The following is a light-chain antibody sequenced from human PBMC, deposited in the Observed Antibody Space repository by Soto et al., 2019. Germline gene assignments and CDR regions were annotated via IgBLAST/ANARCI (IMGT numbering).Light chain of an antibody. V-gene: IGKV3-11*01. CDR2: DAS. CDR3: QHHEDCPLT. CDR1: QSVSTY. Sequence: EIVLTQSPATLSLSPGERATLSCRASQSVSTYLAWYQQKPGQAPRLLNYDASKRATGIPARFSGGGSGTDFTLTISSLEPKDFAVYYCQHHEDCPLTFGGGTKVEIK. J-gene: IGKJ4*01.